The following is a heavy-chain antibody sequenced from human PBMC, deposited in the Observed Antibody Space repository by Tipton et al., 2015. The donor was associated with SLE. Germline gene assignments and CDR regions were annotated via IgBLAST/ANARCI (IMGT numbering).Heavy chain of an antibody. V-gene: IGHV4-34*01. CDR3: AREPVSAYYYNDG. Sequence: TLSLTCAVYGGSFSGYYWSWIRQPPGKGLEWIGEINHSGSTNYNPSLKSRVTISVDTSKNQFSLKLSSVTAADTAVYYCAREPVSAYYYNDGWGKGTTVAVSS. CDR2: INHSGST. CDR1: GGSFSGYY. J-gene: IGHJ6*03.